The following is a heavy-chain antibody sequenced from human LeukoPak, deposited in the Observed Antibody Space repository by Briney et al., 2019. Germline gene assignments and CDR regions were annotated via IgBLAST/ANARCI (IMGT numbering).Heavy chain of an antibody. V-gene: IGHV3-64D*06. CDR2: ISSNGGST. D-gene: IGHD6-13*01. Sequence: GGSLRLSCSASGFTFSSYAMHWVRQAPGKGLDYVSAISSNGGSTYYADSVKGRFTISRDNSKNTLYLQMSSLRAEDTAVYYCVKPYSSSWFAEDYWGQGTLVTVSS. J-gene: IGHJ4*02. CDR1: GFTFSSYA. CDR3: VKPYSSSWFAEDY.